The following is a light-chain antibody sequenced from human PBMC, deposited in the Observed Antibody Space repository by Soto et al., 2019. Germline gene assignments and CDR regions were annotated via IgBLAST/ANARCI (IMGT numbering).Light chain of an antibody. CDR2: GAS. CDR1: QNVGNN. V-gene: IGKV3-15*01. Sequence: VLTQSPATLSVSPGDRATLSCRASQNVGNNLAWYQQKPGQAPRLLIYGASSGATGLPARFSASGSGTEFTLTISSLQSEDFAVYYCHPYNHWPPHTFGQGTTLEI. J-gene: IGKJ2*01. CDR3: HPYNHWPPHT.